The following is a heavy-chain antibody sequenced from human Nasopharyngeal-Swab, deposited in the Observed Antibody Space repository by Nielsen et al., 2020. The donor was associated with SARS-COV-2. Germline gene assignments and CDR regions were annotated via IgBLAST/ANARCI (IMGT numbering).Heavy chain of an antibody. Sequence: ASVNVSCKASGCCFTSYGISWVRQAPGQGLEGMGWISAYNGNTNYAQKLQGRVTMTTDTSTSTAYMELRSLRSDDTAVYYCARASHRVGSYYDFWSGYYRDYYYYGMDVWGQGTTVTVSS. CDR1: GCCFTSYG. V-gene: IGHV1-18*01. J-gene: IGHJ6*02. CDR2: ISAYNGNT. D-gene: IGHD3-3*01. CDR3: ARASHRVGSYYDFWSGYYRDYYYYGMDV.